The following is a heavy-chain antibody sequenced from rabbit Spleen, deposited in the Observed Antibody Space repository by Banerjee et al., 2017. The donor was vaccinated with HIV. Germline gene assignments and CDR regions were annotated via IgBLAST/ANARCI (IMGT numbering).Heavy chain of an antibody. J-gene: IGHJ4*01. CDR3: AREDVGGSVSL. Sequence: QLEESGGRLVQPGGSLTLSCKGSGFTISNYWVNWVRQAPGKGLEWIGFIYATIDTTYYANWVNGRFTISSDNAQNTVDLQMNSLTAADTATYFCAREDVGGSVSLWGPGTLVTVS. CDR1: GFTISNYW. D-gene: IGHD1-1*01. V-gene: IGHV1S7*01. CDR2: IYATIDTT.